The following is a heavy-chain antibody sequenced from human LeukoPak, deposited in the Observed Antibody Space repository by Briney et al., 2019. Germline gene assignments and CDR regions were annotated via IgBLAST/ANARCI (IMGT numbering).Heavy chain of an antibody. CDR3: AGLGPDWGSFHYWYFDL. J-gene: IGHJ2*01. CDR2: IFYSGST. CDR1: GXSINDYY. V-gene: IGHV4-59*08. Sequence: TSETLSLTCTVSGXSINDYYRSWIRQPPGKGLESIVFIFYSGSTKYNPSLKSRVTISGDTSTNQFSLKLSSVTSADTAVYYCAGLGPDWGSFHYWYFDLWGRGTLVTVSS. D-gene: IGHD7-27*01.